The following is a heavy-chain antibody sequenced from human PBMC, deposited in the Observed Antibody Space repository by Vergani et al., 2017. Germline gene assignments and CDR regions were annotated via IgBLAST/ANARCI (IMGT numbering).Heavy chain of an antibody. V-gene: IGHV4-61*01. CDR2: IYYSGST. CDR3: ARVGSTTTVVTPGGNYYYYGMDV. J-gene: IGHJ6*02. Sequence: QVQLQESGPGLVKPSETLSLTCTVSGGSVSSGSYYWSWIRQPPGKGLEWIGYIYYSGSTNYNPSLKSRVTISVDTSKNKFSRKLSSVTAADTAVSDCARVGSTTTVVTPGGNYYYYGMDVWGQGTTVTVSS. CDR1: GGSVSSGSYY. D-gene: IGHD4-23*01.